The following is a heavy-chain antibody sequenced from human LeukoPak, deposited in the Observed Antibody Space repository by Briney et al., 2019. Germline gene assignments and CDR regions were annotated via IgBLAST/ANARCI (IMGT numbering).Heavy chain of an antibody. Sequence: GGTLRLSCAASRFTFSTFTMNWVRQAPGKGLEWVSGISDGGHSTYYADSVKGRFTISRDNSKNTLYLQMNSLRAEDTAVYYCAKSNGYGLIDIWGQGTMVTVSS. V-gene: IGHV3-23*01. CDR2: ISDGGHST. CDR1: RFTFSTFT. J-gene: IGHJ3*02. CDR3: AKSNGYGLIDI. D-gene: IGHD3-22*01.